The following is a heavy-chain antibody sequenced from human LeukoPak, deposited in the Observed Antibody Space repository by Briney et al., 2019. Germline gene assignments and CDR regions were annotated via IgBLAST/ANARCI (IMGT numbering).Heavy chain of an antibody. D-gene: IGHD5-18*01. CDR2: IYSGGST. Sequence: GGSMRLSCAASGFTVSSNYMSWVRQAPGKGLEWVSVIYSGGSTYYADSVKGRFTISRDNSKNTLYLQMNSLRAEDTAVYYCARCTAMVYDYWGQGTLVTVSS. CDR1: GFTVSSNY. V-gene: IGHV3-53*01. CDR3: ARCTAMVYDY. J-gene: IGHJ4*02.